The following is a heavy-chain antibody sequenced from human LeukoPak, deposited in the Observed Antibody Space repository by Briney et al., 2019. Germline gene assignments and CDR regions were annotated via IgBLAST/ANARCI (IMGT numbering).Heavy chain of an antibody. CDR2: IYYSGGT. J-gene: IGHJ5*02. V-gene: IGHV4-59*01. Sequence: MPSETLSLTCTVSGGSINSYYWSWIRQSPGKGLEWIGFIYYSGGTTYNPSLKSRVTISVDTSKNQFSLRLSSVTAADTAVYYCARDGGRGYCSGGSCNWFDPWGQGTLVTVSS. CDR1: GGSINSYY. CDR3: ARDGGRGYCSGGSCNWFDP. D-gene: IGHD2-15*01.